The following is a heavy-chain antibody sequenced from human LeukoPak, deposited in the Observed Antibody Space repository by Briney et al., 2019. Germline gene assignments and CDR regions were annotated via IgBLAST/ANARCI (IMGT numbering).Heavy chain of an antibody. CDR2: IIPIFGTA. J-gene: IGHJ4*02. CDR3: ARVGGYCSSTSCYGGDY. D-gene: IGHD2-2*01. V-gene: IGHV1-69*01. Sequence: ASVTVSCTASGGTFSSYAISWVRQAPGQGLEWMGGIIPIFGTANYAQKFQGRVTITADESTSTAYMELSSLRSEDTAVYYCARVGGYCSSTSCYGGDYWGQGTLVTVSS. CDR1: GGTFSSYA.